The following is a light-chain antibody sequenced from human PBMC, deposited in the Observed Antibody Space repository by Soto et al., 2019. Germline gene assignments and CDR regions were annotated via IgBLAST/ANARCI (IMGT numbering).Light chain of an antibody. CDR2: EVS. J-gene: IGLJ3*02. CDR1: SSDVGGYNF. V-gene: IGLV2-14*01. Sequence: QSALTQPASVSGSPGQSITISCTGTSSDVGGYNFVSWFQQHPGKAPKLMIYEVSGRPSGVSSRFSGSKSGNTASLSISGLQAEDEADYYCSSYSRTNSIVFGGGTKLTVL. CDR3: SSYSRTNSIV.